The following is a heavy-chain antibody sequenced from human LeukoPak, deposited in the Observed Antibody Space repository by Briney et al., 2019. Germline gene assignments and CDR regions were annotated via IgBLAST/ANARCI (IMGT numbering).Heavy chain of an antibody. CDR2: INHSGST. J-gene: IGHJ4*02. CDR3: ARGPIVTSPYYFDY. D-gene: IGHD2/OR15-2a*01. Sequence: SETLSXXCAVYGGSFSGYYWSWIRQPPGKGLEWIGEINHSGSTNYNPSLKSRVTISVDTSKNQFSLKLSSVTAADTAVYYCARGPIVTSPYYFDYWGQGTLVTVSS. CDR1: GGSFSGYY. V-gene: IGHV4-34*01.